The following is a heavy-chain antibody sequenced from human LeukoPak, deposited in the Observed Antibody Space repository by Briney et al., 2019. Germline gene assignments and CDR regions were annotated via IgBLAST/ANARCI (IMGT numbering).Heavy chain of an antibody. CDR2: INHSGST. D-gene: IGHD4-17*01. J-gene: IGHJ5*02. Sequence: SETLSLTCAVYGGSFSGYYWSWIRQPPGKGLEWIGEINHSGSTNYNPSLKSRVTISVDTSKNQFSLKLSSVTAADTAVYYCARGPMTTVTSWFDPGAREPWSPSPQ. CDR1: GGSFSGYY. V-gene: IGHV4-34*01. CDR3: ARGPMTTVTSWFDP.